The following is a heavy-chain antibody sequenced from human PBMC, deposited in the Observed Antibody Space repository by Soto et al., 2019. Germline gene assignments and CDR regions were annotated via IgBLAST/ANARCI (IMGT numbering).Heavy chain of an antibody. CDR2: IYHSGST. V-gene: IGHV4-30-2*01. Sequence: QLQLQESGSGLLKPSQTLSLTCAVSGGSISSGGYCWTWIRQPPGKGLEWIGYIYHSGSTSYNVSLQSRVTISVDRSKNQFSLKLSSVTAADTAVYYGVRGDYYSGMDVWGQGTTVTVSS. CDR3: VRGDYYSGMDV. J-gene: IGHJ6*02. CDR1: GGSISSGGYC.